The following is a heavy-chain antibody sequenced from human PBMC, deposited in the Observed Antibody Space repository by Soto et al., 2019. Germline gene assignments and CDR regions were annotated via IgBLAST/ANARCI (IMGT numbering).Heavy chain of an antibody. CDR3: TRRDRYCSSDTCFDYGMDV. CDR1: GSSISGGTYF. Sequence: PSETLSLTCGVSGSSISGGTYFWGWIRQPPGKGLEWIGTIYYRGSTYYNPSLKSRVTISVDTSKNHISLKLSSVTAADTAVYYCTRRDRYCSSDTCFDYGMDVWGQGTTVTVSS. CDR2: IYYRGST. J-gene: IGHJ6*02. D-gene: IGHD2-2*01. V-gene: IGHV4-39*02.